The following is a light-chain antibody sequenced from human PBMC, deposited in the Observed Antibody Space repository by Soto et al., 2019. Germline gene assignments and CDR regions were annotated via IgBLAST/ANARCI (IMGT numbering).Light chain of an antibody. CDR3: QHYNSFPLT. Sequence: IQMTQSPSTLSASVGDRVTVTCRASQSVGPSLAWYQQKPGKAPNLLIYGASILETGLPSMFSGSGSGTYFTLTITSLQPDASATFSCQHYNSFPLTFGPGTKVEI. J-gene: IGKJ3*01. V-gene: IGKV1-5*01. CDR2: GAS. CDR1: QSVGPS.